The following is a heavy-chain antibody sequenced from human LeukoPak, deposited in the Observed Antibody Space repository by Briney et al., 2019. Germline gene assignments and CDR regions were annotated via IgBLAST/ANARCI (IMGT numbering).Heavy chain of an antibody. V-gene: IGHV3-73*01. CDR1: GFPFSGSA. J-gene: IGHJ4*02. CDR3: TGNYYGSGSYADFDY. D-gene: IGHD3-10*01. Sequence: GGSLRLSCAASGFPFSGSALHWVRQASGKGLEWVGRIRSTANGYATAYAASVKGRFTISRDDSKNTAYLQMDSLKTEDTAVYYCTGNYYGSGSYADFDYWGQGTLVTVSS. CDR2: IRSTANGYAT.